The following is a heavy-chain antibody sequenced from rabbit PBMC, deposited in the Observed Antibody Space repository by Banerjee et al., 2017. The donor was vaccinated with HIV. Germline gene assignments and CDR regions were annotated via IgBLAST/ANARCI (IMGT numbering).Heavy chain of an antibody. D-gene: IGHD6-1*01. CDR1: GFSFSSYW. Sequence: QEQLEESGGDLVKPEGSLTLTCTASGFSFSSYWICWVRQAPGKGLEWIACIDTGSSGSTDYASWAKGRFTISKTSSTTVTLQMTSLTAADTATYFCARRGVYTQFYTGYAYATDFDLWGQGTLVTVS. CDR2: IDTGSSGST. V-gene: IGHV1S45*01. CDR3: ARRGVYTQFYTGYAYATDFDL. J-gene: IGHJ4*01.